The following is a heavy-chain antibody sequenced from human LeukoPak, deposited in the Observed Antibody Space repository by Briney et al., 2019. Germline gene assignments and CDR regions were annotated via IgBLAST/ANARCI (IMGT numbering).Heavy chain of an antibody. V-gene: IGHV1-18*01. J-gene: IGHJ4*02. D-gene: IGHD3-16*02. CDR2: ISTYNGNT. CDR1: NYTFISYS. CDR3: ARGDYVWGSYRRPFDY. Sequence: ASVKVSCKASNYTFISYSITRVRQAPGQGLEWMGWISTYNGNTNYAQKLQVRVTMTTDTSTSTAYMELRSLRSDDTAVYYCARGDYVWGSYRRPFDYWGQGTLVTVSS.